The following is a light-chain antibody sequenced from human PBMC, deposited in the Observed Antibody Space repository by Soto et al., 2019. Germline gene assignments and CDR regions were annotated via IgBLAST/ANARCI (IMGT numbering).Light chain of an antibody. CDR3: STWDGSLNGWV. Sequence: QPVLNQPPSASGTPGQRVSISCSGSSSIFRSNTINWYQRLPGTAPKLLIYTDNQRPSGVPDRFSGSRSGTSASLAISGLQSEDEADYYCSTWDGSLNGWVFGGGTKLNVL. J-gene: IGLJ3*02. CDR2: TDN. CDR1: SSIFRSNT. V-gene: IGLV1-44*01.